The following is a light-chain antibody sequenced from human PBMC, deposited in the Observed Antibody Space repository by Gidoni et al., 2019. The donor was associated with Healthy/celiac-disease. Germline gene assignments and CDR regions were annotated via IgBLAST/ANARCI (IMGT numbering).Light chain of an antibody. CDR2: AAS. V-gene: IGKV1-39*01. J-gene: IGKJ1*01. CDR3: RQRYSTRTT. CDR1: QSISSY. Sequence: DIQMTPSPSSLSASVGDRVTITCRASQSISSYLNWYQQNPGNAPKLLIYAASSLQSGGPSRFSGSGSCTDVTLTISSLQPEDFATYYCRQRYSTRTTFGQGTKVEIK.